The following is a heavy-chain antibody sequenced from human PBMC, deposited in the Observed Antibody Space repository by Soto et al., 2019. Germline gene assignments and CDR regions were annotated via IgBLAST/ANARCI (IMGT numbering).Heavy chain of an antibody. D-gene: IGHD2-15*01. Sequence: SLRLSCTASGFTFGDYAMSWFRQAPGKGLEWVGFIRSKAYGGTTEYAASVKGRFTISRDDSKSIAYLQMNSLKTEDTAVYYCTRRTRGGNGAIDYWGQGTLVTVSS. CDR1: GFTFGDYA. J-gene: IGHJ4*02. V-gene: IGHV3-49*03. CDR3: TRRTRGGNGAIDY. CDR2: IRSKAYGGTT.